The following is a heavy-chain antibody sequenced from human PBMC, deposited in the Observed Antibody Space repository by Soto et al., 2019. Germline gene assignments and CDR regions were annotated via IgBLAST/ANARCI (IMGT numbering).Heavy chain of an antibody. J-gene: IGHJ4*02. D-gene: IGHD6-6*01. CDR1: GGSFSAYY. V-gene: IGHV4-34*01. CDR2: INHSGGT. CDR3: AREGRGDSSSIDY. Sequence: SETLSLTCAVYGGSFSAYYWSWIRQPPGKGLEWIGEINHSGGTSYNPSLKSRVTISVDTSKSQFSLKLTSVTAADTAVYYCAREGRGDSSSIDYWGQGTLVTVSS.